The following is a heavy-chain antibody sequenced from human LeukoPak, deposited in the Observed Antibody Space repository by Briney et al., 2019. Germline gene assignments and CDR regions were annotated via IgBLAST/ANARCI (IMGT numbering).Heavy chain of an antibody. CDR2: IYYRGST. V-gene: IGHV4-39*01. J-gene: IGHJ4*02. Sequence: GSLRLSCAASGFTFSDYYMSWIRQPPGKGLEWIGSIYYRGSTYYKPSLKSRVTISVDTSKNQFSLRLNSVTAADTAVYYCARLGGDGYNRPPFDYWGQGTLVTVSS. CDR1: GFTFSDYY. D-gene: IGHD5-24*01. CDR3: ARLGGDGYNRPPFDY.